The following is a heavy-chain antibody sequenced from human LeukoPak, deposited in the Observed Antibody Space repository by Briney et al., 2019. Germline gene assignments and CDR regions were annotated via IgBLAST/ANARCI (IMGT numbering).Heavy chain of an antibody. CDR2: ISTSSSTI. CDR3: ARPLVF. D-gene: IGHD6-6*01. V-gene: IGHV3-48*02. Sequence: SLPLSCPASGFTFRDYTMNWLRPAPGKGLEWLSFISTSSSTIYYADSVKGRFTISRDNAKNSLFLQMNNLRDEDTAVYYCARPLVFGGQGTLVTVSS. CDR1: GFTFRDYT. J-gene: IGHJ4*02.